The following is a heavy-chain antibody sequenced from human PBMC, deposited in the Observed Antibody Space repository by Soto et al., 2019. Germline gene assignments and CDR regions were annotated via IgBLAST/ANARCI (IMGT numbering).Heavy chain of an antibody. CDR3: ARSRLYCTNGVCHYYYYMDV. Sequence: QVQLQESGPGLVKPSETLSLTCTVSGGSISSYYWSWIRHPPGKGLEWIGYIYYSGSTNYNPSLKSRVTISVDTSKNQFSLKLSSVTAADTAVYYCARSRLYCTNGVCHYYYYMDVWGKGTTVTVSS. CDR2: IYYSGST. V-gene: IGHV4-59*08. CDR1: GGSISSYY. D-gene: IGHD2-8*01. J-gene: IGHJ6*03.